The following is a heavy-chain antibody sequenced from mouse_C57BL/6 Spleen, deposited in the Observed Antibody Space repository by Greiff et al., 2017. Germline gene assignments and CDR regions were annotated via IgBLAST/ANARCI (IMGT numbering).Heavy chain of an antibody. J-gene: IGHJ3*01. CDR2: INPGSGST. CDR1: GYTFTSYW. D-gene: IGHD3-2*02. CDR3: AYSSGYVRFAY. V-gene: IGHV1-55*01. Sequence: QVQLQQPGAELVKPGASVKMSCKASGYTFTSYWITWVKQRPGQGLEWIGDINPGSGSTTYNDKFKSKATLTVDTSSSTAYMQRSSLTSEDAAVYYCAYSSGYVRFAYWGQGTLVTVSA.